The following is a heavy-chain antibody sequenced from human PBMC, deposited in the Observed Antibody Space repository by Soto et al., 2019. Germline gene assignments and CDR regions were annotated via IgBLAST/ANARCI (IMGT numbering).Heavy chain of an antibody. CDR3: ARRMITFGGVIVNFDY. J-gene: IGHJ4*02. Sequence: GGSLRLSCAASGFTFSSYSMNWVRQAPGKGLEWVSYISSSSSTIYYADSVKGRFTISRDNAKNSLYLQMNSLRAEDTAVYYCARRMITFGGVIVNFDYWGQGTLVTVSS. D-gene: IGHD3-16*02. CDR2: ISSSSSTI. CDR1: GFTFSSYS. V-gene: IGHV3-48*01.